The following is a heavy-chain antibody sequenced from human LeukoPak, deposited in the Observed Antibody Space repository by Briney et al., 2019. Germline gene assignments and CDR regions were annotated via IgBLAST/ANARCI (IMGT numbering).Heavy chain of an antibody. Sequence: ASVKVSCKASGGTFSSYAISWVRQAPGQGLEWMGWMNPNSGNTGYAQKFQGRVTITRNTSISTAYMELSSLRSEDTAVYYCARGHSNYLDYWGQGTLVTVSS. D-gene: IGHD4-11*01. CDR1: GGTFSSYA. V-gene: IGHV1-8*03. J-gene: IGHJ4*02. CDR3: ARGHSNYLDY. CDR2: MNPNSGNT.